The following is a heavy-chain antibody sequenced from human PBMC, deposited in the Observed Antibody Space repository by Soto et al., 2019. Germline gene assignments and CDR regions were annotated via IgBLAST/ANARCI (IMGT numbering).Heavy chain of an antibody. J-gene: IGHJ4*02. CDR2: IRSKAYGGTT. Sequence: GGSLRLSCTASGFTFGDYAMSWFRQAPGKGLEWVGFIRSKAYGGTTEYAASVKGRFTISRDDSKSIAYLQMNSLKTEDTAVYYCTRIGGEGSGSYYYDSSGYRPIVDYWGQGTLVTVSS. CDR1: GFTFGDYA. V-gene: IGHV3-49*03. CDR3: TRIGGEGSGSYYYDSSGYRPIVDY. D-gene: IGHD3-22*01.